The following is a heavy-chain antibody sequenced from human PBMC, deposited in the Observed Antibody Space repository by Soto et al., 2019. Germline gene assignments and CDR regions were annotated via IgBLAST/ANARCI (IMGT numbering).Heavy chain of an antibody. V-gene: IGHV3-21*01. CDR2: ISSSTSYM. J-gene: IGHJ4*02. CDR1: GFTFSSYS. Sequence: EVQLVESGGGLVKPGGSLRLSCAASGFTFSSYSMNWVRQAPGKGLEWVSSISSSTSYMYYADSVKGRFTISRDNARNSPYLQMNSLRAEDTAVYYCAGVRRDGYNLDYWGQGTQVTGSS. D-gene: IGHD5-18*01. CDR3: AGVRRDGYNLDY.